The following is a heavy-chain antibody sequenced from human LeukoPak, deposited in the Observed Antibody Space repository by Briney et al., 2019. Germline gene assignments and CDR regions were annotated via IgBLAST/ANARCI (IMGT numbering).Heavy chain of an antibody. J-gene: IGHJ5*02. Sequence: GGSLRLSCAGSGFTFSGFSMHWVRQAPGKGLEYVSAINGNRDTTYYADSVKGRFSISRDNSKNTLYLQMGNLRGEDMALYFCARIGMENFYDLWGQGTLVTVSA. V-gene: IGHV3-64*02. D-gene: IGHD1-7*01. CDR2: INGNRDTT. CDR1: GFTFSGFS. CDR3: ARIGMENFYDL.